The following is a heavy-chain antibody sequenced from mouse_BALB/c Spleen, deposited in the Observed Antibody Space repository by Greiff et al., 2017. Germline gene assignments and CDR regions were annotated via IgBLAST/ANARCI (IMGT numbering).Heavy chain of an antibody. J-gene: IGHJ2*01. CDR2: IDPFNGGT. CDR1: GYSFTSYY. CDR3: ARGGDVDY. V-gene: IGHV1S135*01. D-gene: IGHD3-3*01. Sequence: SGPELMKPGASVKISCKASGYSFTSYYMHWVKQSHGKSLEWIGYIDPFNGGTSYNQKFKGKATLTVDKSSSTAYMHLSSLTSEDSAVYYCARGGDVDYWGQGTTLTVSS.